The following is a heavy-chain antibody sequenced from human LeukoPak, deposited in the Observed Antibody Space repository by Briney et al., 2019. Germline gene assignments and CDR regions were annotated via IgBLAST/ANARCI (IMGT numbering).Heavy chain of an antibody. D-gene: IGHD6-19*01. CDR1: GGSISSYY. CDR2: IYTSGST. Sequence: PSETLSLTCTVSGGSISSYYWSWIRQPAGKGLEWIGRIYTSGSTNYNPSLKSRVTISVDTSKNQFSLRLSPVTAADTAVYYCARHVPDPAIAVAGNNWFDPWGQGTLVTVSS. V-gene: IGHV4-4*07. J-gene: IGHJ5*02. CDR3: ARHVPDPAIAVAGNNWFDP.